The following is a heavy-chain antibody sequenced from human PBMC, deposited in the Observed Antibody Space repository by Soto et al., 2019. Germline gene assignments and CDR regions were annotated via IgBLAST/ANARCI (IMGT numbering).Heavy chain of an antibody. CDR3: ASMTTVATAAFDI. D-gene: IGHD4-17*01. Sequence: QITLKESGPTLVKPTQTLTLTCTASGLSFGTSGVGVGWIRQPPGKALEWLALIYWNDDQRYSPSLKSSLTITKDPSKNPVVLTMTNVDPVDTATYYCASMTTVATAAFDIWGQGIMVTVPS. CDR2: IYWNDDQ. V-gene: IGHV2-5*01. J-gene: IGHJ3*02. CDR1: GLSFGTSGVG.